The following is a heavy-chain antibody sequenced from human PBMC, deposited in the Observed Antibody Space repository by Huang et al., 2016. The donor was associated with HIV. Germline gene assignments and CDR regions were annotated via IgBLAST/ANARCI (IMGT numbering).Heavy chain of an antibody. CDR2: VIPLHDTT. V-gene: IGHV1-69*13. D-gene: IGHD5-18*01. CDR3: ARGVGNSNRGFDI. Sequence: QVQLVQSGAEMKKSGSSVKVYCKASGGTVSIFSFTWVRQAPGHGLEWMGGVIPLHDTTDLEQKFRGRVTLTADESTNTAFMELSGLTSQDTAVYYCARGVGNSNRGFDIWGQGTLVTVS. CDR1: GGTVSIFS. J-gene: IGHJ4*02.